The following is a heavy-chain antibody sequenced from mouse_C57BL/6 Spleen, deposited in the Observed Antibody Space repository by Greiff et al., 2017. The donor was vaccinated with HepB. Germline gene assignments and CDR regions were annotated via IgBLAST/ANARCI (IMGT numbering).Heavy chain of an antibody. Sequence: QVQLQQSGAELVRPGASVTLSCKASGYTFTDYEMHWVKQTPVHGLEWIGAIDPETGGTAYNQKFKGKAILTADKSYSTAYMELRSLTSEDSAVYYCTREKGPYYGNSGAMDYWGQGTSVTVSS. CDR3: TREKGPYYGNSGAMDY. J-gene: IGHJ4*01. V-gene: IGHV1-15*01. CDR2: IDPETGGT. D-gene: IGHD2-10*01. CDR1: GYTFTDYE.